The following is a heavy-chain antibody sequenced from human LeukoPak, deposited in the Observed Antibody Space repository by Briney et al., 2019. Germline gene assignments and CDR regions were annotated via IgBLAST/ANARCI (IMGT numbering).Heavy chain of an antibody. CDR2: ISSSSSTI. V-gene: IGHV3-48*02. D-gene: IGHD6-19*01. CDR3: ARDPATSGWYFDY. J-gene: IGHJ4*02. Sequence: PGGSLRLSCAASGFTFSSYRMNWVRQAPGKELEWVSYISSSSSTIYYADSVKGRFTISRDNAKNSLYLQMNSLRDEDTAVYYCARDPATSGWYFDYWGQGTLVTVSS. CDR1: GFTFSSYR.